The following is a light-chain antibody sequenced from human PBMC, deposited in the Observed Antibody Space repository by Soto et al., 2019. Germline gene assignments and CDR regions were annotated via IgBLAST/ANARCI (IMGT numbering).Light chain of an antibody. CDR1: QTVSSS. Sequence: EILMTQSPATLSVSPGARATLYCRASQTVSSSLAWYQQKPGQAPRLLIYGASTRATGIPARFSGSGSETEFTLTISSLQAEDSAVYFCQQYNNWPTWTFGQGTKVDIK. V-gene: IGKV3-15*01. CDR3: QQYNNWPTWT. CDR2: GAS. J-gene: IGKJ1*01.